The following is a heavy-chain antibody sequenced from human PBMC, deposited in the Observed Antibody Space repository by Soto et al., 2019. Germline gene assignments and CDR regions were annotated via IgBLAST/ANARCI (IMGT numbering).Heavy chain of an antibody. CDR1: GFTFSNHA. D-gene: IGHD2-2*01. J-gene: IGHJ5*02. V-gene: IGHV3-23*01. Sequence: EVQLLESGGALVQPGGSLRLSCAASGFTFSNHAMNWVRQAPGKGLEWVSTISDSGSTYYADSVKGRFTITRNNSKNNLLSQKNSRRGEETAVVYCAGGPGGHYCTSTSCLYFFDHWGQGTLVIVSS. CDR3: AGGPGGHYCTSTSCLYFFDH. CDR2: ISDSGST.